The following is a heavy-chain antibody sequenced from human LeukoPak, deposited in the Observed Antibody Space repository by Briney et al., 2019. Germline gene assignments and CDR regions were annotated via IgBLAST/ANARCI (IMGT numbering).Heavy chain of an antibody. CDR1: GFTFSSYG. CDR3: AKQHIVVVTAITYYYYGMDV. Sequence: PGRSLRLSCAASGFTFSSYGMHWVRQAPGKGLEWVAVISYDGSNKYYADSVKGRFTISRDNSKNTLCLQMNSLRAEDTAVYYCAKQHIVVVTAITYYYYGMDVWGHGTTVTVSS. J-gene: IGHJ6*02. V-gene: IGHV3-30*18. D-gene: IGHD2-21*02. CDR2: ISYDGSNK.